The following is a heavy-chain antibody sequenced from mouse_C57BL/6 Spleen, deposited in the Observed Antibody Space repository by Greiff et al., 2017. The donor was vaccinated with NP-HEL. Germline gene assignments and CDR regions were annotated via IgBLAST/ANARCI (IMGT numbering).Heavy chain of an antibody. CDR3: ARYSNHGGGAMDY. D-gene: IGHD2-5*01. V-gene: IGHV1-7*01. Sequence: VQLQESGAELAKPGASVKLSCKASGYTFTSYWMHWVKQRPGQGLEWIGYINPSSGYTKYNQKFKDKATLTADKSSSTAYMQLSSLTYEDSAVYDCARYSNHGGGAMDYWGQGTSVTVSS. CDR2: INPSSGYT. CDR1: GYTFTSYW. J-gene: IGHJ4*01.